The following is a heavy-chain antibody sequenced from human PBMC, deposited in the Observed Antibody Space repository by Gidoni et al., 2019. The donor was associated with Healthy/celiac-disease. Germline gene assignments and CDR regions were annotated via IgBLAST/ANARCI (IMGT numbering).Heavy chain of an antibody. CDR2: IYTSGST. CDR1: GGSISSGSYY. D-gene: IGHD3-16*01. J-gene: IGHJ4*02. Sequence: QVQLQESGPGLVKPSQTLSLPCTVSGGSISSGSYYWSWIRQPAGKGLEWIGRIYTSGSTNYNPSLKSRVTISVDTSKNQFSLKLSSVTAADTAVYYCARVWGLEYYFDYWGQGTLVTVSS. CDR3: ARVWGLEYYFDY. V-gene: IGHV4-61*02.